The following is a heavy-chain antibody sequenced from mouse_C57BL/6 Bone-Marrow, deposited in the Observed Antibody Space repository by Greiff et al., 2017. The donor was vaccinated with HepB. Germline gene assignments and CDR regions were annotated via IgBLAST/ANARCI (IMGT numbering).Heavy chain of an antibody. CDR1: GYTFTSYW. J-gene: IGHJ1*03. CDR3: ARYYDDGCYWYFDV. D-gene: IGHD2-4*01. Sequence: QVQLQQPGAELVKPGASVKLSCKASGYTFTSYWMHWVKQRPGQGLEWIGMIHPNSGSTNYNEKFKSKATLTVDKSSSTAYMQLSSLTSEDSAVYYCARYYDDGCYWYFDVWGTGTTVTVSS. CDR2: IHPNSGST. V-gene: IGHV1-64*01.